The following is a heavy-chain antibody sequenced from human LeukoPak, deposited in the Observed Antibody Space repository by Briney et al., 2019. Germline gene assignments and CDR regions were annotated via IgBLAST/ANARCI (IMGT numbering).Heavy chain of an antibody. Sequence: GGSLRLSCAASGFTFSSYWMSWVRQAPGKGLEWVANIKQDGSEKYYVDSVKGRFTISRDNAKNSLYLQMNSLRAEDTAVYYCAGAPLSRYYYDSSGYYGYWGQGTLVTVSS. CDR1: GFTFSSYW. V-gene: IGHV3-7*01. CDR3: AGAPLSRYYYDSSGYYGY. J-gene: IGHJ4*02. CDR2: IKQDGSEK. D-gene: IGHD3-22*01.